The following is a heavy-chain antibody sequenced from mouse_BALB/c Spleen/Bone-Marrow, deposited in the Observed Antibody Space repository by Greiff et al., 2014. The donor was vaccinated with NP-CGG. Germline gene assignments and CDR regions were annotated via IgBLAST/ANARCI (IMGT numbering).Heavy chain of an antibody. CDR2: INPSNGRT. Sequence: LVESGAELVKPGASVKLSCKASGYTFTSCWMHWVKQRPGQGLEWIGEINPSNGRTNYNEKFKSKATLTVDKSSSTAYMQLSSLTSEDSAVYYCARGGRYDERTWFAYWGQGTLVTVSA. CDR1: GYTFTSCW. V-gene: IGHV1S81*02. D-gene: IGHD2-14*01. CDR3: ARGGRYDERTWFAY. J-gene: IGHJ3*01.